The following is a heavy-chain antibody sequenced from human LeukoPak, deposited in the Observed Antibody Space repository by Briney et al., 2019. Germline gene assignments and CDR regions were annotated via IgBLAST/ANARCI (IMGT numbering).Heavy chain of an antibody. J-gene: IGHJ4*02. CDR2: VRYDGISK. D-gene: IGHD6-19*01. V-gene: IGHV3-30*02. Sequence: GGSLRLSCVASGFTFSKYGMHWVRQAPGKGLEWVAFVRYDGISKYYADSVRGRFTISRDDSKDTIFLRMNSLRAEDTAVYYCAKDLLAVEDHWGQGTLVTVSS. CDR3: AKDLLAVEDH. CDR1: GFTFSKYG.